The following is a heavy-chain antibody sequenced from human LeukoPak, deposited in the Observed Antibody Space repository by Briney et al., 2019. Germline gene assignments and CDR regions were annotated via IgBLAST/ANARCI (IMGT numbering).Heavy chain of an antibody. Sequence: GGSLRLSCAASGFPFSSYAMHWVRQAPGKGLEWVAVISYDGSNKYYADSVKGRFTISRDNSKNTLYLQMNSLRAEDTAVYYCARAVAAKSKVDYRGQGTLVTVSS. CDR1: GFPFSSYA. J-gene: IGHJ4*02. CDR3: ARAVAAKSKVDY. D-gene: IGHD6-19*01. CDR2: ISYDGSNK. V-gene: IGHV3-30-3*01.